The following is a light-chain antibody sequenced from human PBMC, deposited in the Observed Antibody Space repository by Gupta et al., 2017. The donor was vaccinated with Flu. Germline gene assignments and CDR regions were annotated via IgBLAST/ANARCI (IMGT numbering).Light chain of an antibody. Sequence: ITISCTGTSSDICGFDYVSWYQQQPGKAPERMIYAVSRRPSGVSNRCSGSKSGNTASLTSYGLQAEDEAHYFCNSFTSSTTPGVFGGGTKLTVL. J-gene: IGLJ3*02. V-gene: IGLV2-14*01. CDR3: NSFTSSTTPGV. CDR1: SSDICGFDY. CDR2: AVS.